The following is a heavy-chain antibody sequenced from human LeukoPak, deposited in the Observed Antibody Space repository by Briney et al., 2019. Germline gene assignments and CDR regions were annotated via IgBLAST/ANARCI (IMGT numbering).Heavy chain of an antibody. V-gene: IGHV4-59*01. D-gene: IGHD1-26*01. Sequence: SETLSLTCTVSSGSISSYYWSWIRQPPGKGLEWIGYIYYSGSTNYNPSLKSRVTMSLDASKNQFSLELNSVTPADTAVYYCARGGNYWPQWWFDPWGRGTLVSVSS. J-gene: IGHJ5*02. CDR3: ARGGNYWPQWWFDP. CDR1: SGSISSYY. CDR2: IYYSGST.